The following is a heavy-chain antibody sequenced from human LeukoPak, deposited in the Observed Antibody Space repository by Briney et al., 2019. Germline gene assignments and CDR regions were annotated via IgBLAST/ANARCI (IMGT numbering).Heavy chain of an antibody. D-gene: IGHD3-22*01. CDR1: GFTFSSYG. CDR3: ASPYYYDSSGYHDL. J-gene: IGHJ4*02. CDR2: ISYDGSNK. V-gene: IGHV3-30*03. Sequence: GRSLRLSCAASGFTFSSYGMHWVRQAPGKGLEWVAVISYDGSNKYYADSVKGRFTISRDNSKNTLYLQMNSLRAEDTAVYYCASPYYYDSSGYHDLWGQGTLVTVSS.